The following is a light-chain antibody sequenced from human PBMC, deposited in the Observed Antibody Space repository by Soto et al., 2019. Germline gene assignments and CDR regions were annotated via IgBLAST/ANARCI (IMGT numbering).Light chain of an antibody. Sequence: QSALTQPASVSGSPGQSITISCTGTSSDVGGYNYVSWYQQHPGKAPKLMISDVSNRPSGVSNRFSGSKSGDTASLTISGLQAEDEADYYCSSHTSSSTLYVFGTGTKVTVL. CDR2: DVS. V-gene: IGLV2-14*01. J-gene: IGLJ1*01. CDR3: SSHTSSSTLYV. CDR1: SSDVGGYNY.